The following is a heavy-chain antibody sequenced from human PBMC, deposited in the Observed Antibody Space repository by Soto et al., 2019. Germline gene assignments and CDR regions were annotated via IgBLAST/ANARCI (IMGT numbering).Heavy chain of an antibody. D-gene: IGHD6-13*01. CDR3: ARVALAAAGLTVY. CDR2: IKQDGSEK. J-gene: IGHJ4*02. Sequence: SLRLSCAASGFTFSSYWMSWVRQAPGKGLEWVANIKQDGSEKYYVDSVKGRFTISRDNAKNSLYLQMNSLRAEDTAVYYCARVALAAAGLTVYWGQGTLVTVSS. V-gene: IGHV3-7*03. CDR1: GFTFSSYW.